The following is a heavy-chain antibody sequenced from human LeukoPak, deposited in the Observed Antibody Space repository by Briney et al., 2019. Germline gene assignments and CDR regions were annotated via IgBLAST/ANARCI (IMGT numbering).Heavy chain of an antibody. D-gene: IGHD3-16*02. CDR1: GFTFSSYA. CDR2: IGGSGGST. Sequence: GGSLRLSCAASGFTFSSYAMSWVRQAPGKGLEWVSAIGGSGGSTYYADSVKGRFTISRDNSKNTLYLQMNSLRAEDTAVYYCAKDRDYVWGSYRRGTDYWGQGTLVTVSS. CDR3: AKDRDYVWGSYRRGTDY. V-gene: IGHV3-23*01. J-gene: IGHJ4*02.